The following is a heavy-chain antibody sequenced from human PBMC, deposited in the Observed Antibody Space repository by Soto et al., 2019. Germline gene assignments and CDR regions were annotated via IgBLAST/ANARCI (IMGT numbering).Heavy chain of an antibody. J-gene: IGHJ6*02. CDR3: ARGGYCSSTSCYWYYYYGMDV. CDR2: ISYDGSNK. CDR1: GFTFSSYA. Sequence: ESGGGVVQPGRSLRLSCAASGFTFSSYAMHWVRQAPGKGLEWVAVISYDGSNKYYADSVKGRFTISRDNSKNTLYLQMNSLRAEDTAVYYCARGGYCSSTSCYWYYYYGMDVWGQGTTVTVSS. V-gene: IGHV3-30-3*01. D-gene: IGHD2-2*01.